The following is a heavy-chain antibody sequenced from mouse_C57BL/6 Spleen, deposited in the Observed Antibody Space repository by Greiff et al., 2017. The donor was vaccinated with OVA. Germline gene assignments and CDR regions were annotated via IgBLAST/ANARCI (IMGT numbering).Heavy chain of an antibody. D-gene: IGHD2-3*01. CDR2: ISSGSSTT. V-gene: IGHV5-17*01. J-gene: IGHJ2*01. CDR1: GFTFSDYG. Sequence: EVHLVESGGGLVKPGGSLKLSCAASGFTFSDYGMHWVRQAPEKGLEWVAYISSGSSTTYYADTVKGRFTLSRDNAKNTLFLQMTSLRSEDTAMYYCAGDLIYDGYYFDYWGQGTTLTVSS. CDR3: AGDLIYDGYYFDY.